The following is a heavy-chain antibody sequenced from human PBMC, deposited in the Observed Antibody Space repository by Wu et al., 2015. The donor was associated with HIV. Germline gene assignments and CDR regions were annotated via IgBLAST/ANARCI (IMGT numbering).Heavy chain of an antibody. D-gene: IGHD3-10*01. CDR1: GGTFSSFA. V-gene: IGHV1-69*05. J-gene: IGHJ4*02. Sequence: QVQLVQSGAEVKKPGSSVKVSCKASGGTFSSFAFSWVRQAPGQGLGWMGGIIPVYGATNYAQKFHGRVTITTDESSSTAYMELTNLTFNDTAVYYCARGAYGSGSFYGRYWGQGTLVTVAS. CDR3: ARGAYGSGSFYGRY. CDR2: IIPVYGAT.